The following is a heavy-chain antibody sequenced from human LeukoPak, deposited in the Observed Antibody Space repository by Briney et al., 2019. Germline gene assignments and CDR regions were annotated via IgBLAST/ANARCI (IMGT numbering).Heavy chain of an antibody. V-gene: IGHV4-4*07. J-gene: IGHJ3*02. CDR1: GGSISSYY. D-gene: IGHD2-2*01. CDR2: IYTSGST. CDR3: ASRTFYCSSTSCYDAFDI. Sequence: ASETLSLTCTVSGGSISSYYWSWIRQPAGKGLEWIGRIYTSGSTNYNPSLKSRVTISVDKSKNQFSVKLSSVTAADTAVYYCASRTFYCSSTSCYDAFDIWGQGTMVTVSS.